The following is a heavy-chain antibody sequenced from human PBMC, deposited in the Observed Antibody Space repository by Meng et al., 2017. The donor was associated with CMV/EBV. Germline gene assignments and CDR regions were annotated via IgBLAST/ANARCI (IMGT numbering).Heavy chain of an antibody. D-gene: IGHD3-3*01. Sequence: SETLSLTCTVSGGSISSYYWSWIRQPPGKGLEWIGYIYYSGSTNYNPSLKSRVTISVDTSKNQFSLKLSSVTAADTAVYYCARGRTIFDASDIWGQGTMVTVSS. V-gene: IGHV4-59*01. J-gene: IGHJ3*02. CDR3: ARGRTIFDASDI. CDR1: GGSISSYY. CDR2: IYYSGST.